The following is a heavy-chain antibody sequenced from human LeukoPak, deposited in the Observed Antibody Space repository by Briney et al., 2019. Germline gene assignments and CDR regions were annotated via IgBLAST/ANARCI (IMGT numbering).Heavy chain of an antibody. CDR2: IDSGGRT. CDR3: AAGGPFDY. Sequence: PSETLSLTCTVSGGSINSVSYYWGWVRQAPGKGLEWVSVIDSGGRTDYADSGKGRFTISRDNSKNTLYLQMNSLRAEDTAVYYCAAGGPFDYWGQGTLVTVSS. J-gene: IGHJ4*02. D-gene: IGHD4-23*01. CDR1: GGSINSVSYY. V-gene: IGHV3-53*01.